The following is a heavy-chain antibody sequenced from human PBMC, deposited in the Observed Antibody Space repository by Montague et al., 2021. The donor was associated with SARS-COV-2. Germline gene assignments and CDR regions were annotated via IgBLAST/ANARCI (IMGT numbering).Heavy chain of an antibody. V-gene: IGHV4-4*07. CDR2: TYTSGRT. CDR1: GGSINSYY. D-gene: IGHD3-10*01. CDR3: ARDRFDFGAGRQGTIDF. J-gene: IGHJ4*02. Sequence: SETLSLTCTVSGGSINSYYWSWIRQPAGKGLEWIGRTYTSGRTNHSPSLKSRVTISVDTSRNHLSLKLTPVTAADTAVYYCARDRFDFGAGRQGTIDFWGQGTLVTVSS.